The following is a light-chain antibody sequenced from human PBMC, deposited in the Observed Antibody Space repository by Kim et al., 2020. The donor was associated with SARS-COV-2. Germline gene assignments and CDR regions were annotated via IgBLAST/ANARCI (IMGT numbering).Light chain of an antibody. CDR3: NSYTTCTTVL. Sequence: GQPVPTPCCGTLSTVIASIRISWPPQTPCTAPQPLIYEASNRPSGLPDRFSGSKSGKTASLPISELQAEDECDYYCNSYTTCTTVLFGGGTQLTV. V-gene: IGLV2-18*02. J-gene: IGLJ2*01. CDR1: LSTVIASIR. CDR2: EAS.